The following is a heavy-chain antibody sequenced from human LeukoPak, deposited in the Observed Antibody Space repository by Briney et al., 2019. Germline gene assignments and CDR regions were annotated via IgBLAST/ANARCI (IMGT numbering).Heavy chain of an antibody. V-gene: IGHV3-21*01. Sequence: PGGSLRLSCAASGFTFSSYSMNWVRQAPGKGLEWVSSSSSSSSYIYYADSVKGRFTISRDNAKNSLYLQMNSLRAEDTAVYYCARDGLGYCSSTSCTLAFDYWGQGTLVTVSS. CDR2: SSSSSSYI. CDR1: GFTFSSYS. CDR3: ARDGLGYCSSTSCTLAFDY. D-gene: IGHD2-2*01. J-gene: IGHJ4*02.